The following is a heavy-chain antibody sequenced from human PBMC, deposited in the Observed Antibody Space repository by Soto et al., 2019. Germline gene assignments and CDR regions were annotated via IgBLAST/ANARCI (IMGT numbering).Heavy chain of an antibody. CDR1: GFTFSSYG. CDR3: AREGVERVGMDV. D-gene: IGHD1-1*01. J-gene: IGHJ6*02. CDR2: IWYDGSNK. Sequence: QVQLVESGGGVVQPGRSLRLSCAASGFTFSSYGMHWVRQAPGKGLEWVAVIWYDGSNKYYADSVKGRFTISRDNSKNTLYLQMNSLRAEDTAVYYCAREGVERVGMDVWGQGTTVTVSS. V-gene: IGHV3-33*01.